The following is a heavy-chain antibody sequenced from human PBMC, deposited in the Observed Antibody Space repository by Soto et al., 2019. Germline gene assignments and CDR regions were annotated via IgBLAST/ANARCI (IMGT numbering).Heavy chain of an antibody. CDR1: GGSFSGYY. CDR2: INHSGST. D-gene: IGHD2-2*01. V-gene: IGHV4-34*01. J-gene: IGHJ6*03. Sequence: QVQLQQWGAGLLKPSETLSLTCAVYGGSFSGYYWSWIRQPPGKGLEWIGEINHSGSTNYNPSLKSRVTLSVDTSKNQFSLKLSSVTAADTAVYYCARGLGVVVPAPGYMDVWGKGTTVTVSS. CDR3: ARGLGVVVPAPGYMDV.